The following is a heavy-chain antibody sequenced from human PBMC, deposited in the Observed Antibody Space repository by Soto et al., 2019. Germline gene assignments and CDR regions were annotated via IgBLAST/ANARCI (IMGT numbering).Heavy chain of an antibody. CDR2: IDHDGPT. Sequence: EVQLVESGGGLVQPGGSLRLSCAGSGFTFSNYWMHWVRQAQGKGLEWVSRIDHDGPTDYADSVRGRFTISRDNAENTLYLQMNSLRTEDTAVYYCVRDSHGDYWGQGTLVTVSS. J-gene: IGHJ4*02. CDR1: GFTFSNYW. CDR3: VRDSHGDY. V-gene: IGHV3-74*01.